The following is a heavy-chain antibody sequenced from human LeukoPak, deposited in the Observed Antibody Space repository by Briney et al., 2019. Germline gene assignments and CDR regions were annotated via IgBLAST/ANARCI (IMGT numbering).Heavy chain of an antibody. Sequence: GGSLRLSCAASGFTFSSYGMHWVRQAPGKGLEWVAVISYDGSNKYYADSVKGRFTISRDNSKNTLYLQMNSLRAEDTAVYYCARLGIVLPDYWGQGTLVTVSS. CDR3: ARLGIVLPDY. CDR2: ISYDGSNK. J-gene: IGHJ4*02. CDR1: GFTFSSYG. V-gene: IGHV3-30*03. D-gene: IGHD2-8*01.